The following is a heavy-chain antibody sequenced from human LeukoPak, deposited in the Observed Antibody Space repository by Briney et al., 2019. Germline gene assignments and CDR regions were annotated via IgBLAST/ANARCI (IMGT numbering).Heavy chain of an antibody. J-gene: IGHJ3*02. CDR3: ARTGYSSSWIDAFDI. CDR1: GFTFDDYG. Sequence: GGSLRLSCAASGFTFDDYGMSWVRQAPGKGLEWVSGINWNGGSTGYADSVKGRFTISRDNAKNSLYLQTNSLRAEDTALYHCARTGYSSSWIDAFDIWGQGTMVTVSS. CDR2: INWNGGST. D-gene: IGHD6-13*01. V-gene: IGHV3-20*01.